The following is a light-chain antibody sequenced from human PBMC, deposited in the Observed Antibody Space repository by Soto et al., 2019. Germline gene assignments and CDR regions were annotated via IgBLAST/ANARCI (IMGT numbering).Light chain of an antibody. J-gene: IGLJ1*01. CDR2: EVS. CDR1: SSDFGGYNY. V-gene: IGLV2-14*01. CDR3: ISYTGSSTSYV. Sequence: QSVLTQPASVSGSPGQSITISCTGTSSDFGGYNYVSWYQQHPGKTPKLMIYEVSNRPSGVSNRFSGSKSGNTASLTISGLQAEDEADYYCISYTGSSTSYVFGTGTKVTVL.